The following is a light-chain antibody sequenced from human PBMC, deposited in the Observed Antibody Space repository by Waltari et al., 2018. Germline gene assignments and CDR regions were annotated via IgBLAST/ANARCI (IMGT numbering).Light chain of an antibody. CDR2: GAS. CDR1: QSVSRTF. CDR3: QHYVRLPVT. Sequence: CRARQSVSRTFAWYQQRPGQAPRLLIYGASTRATGIPDRVSGSGSGTDFSLTISRREPEDFAVYYCQHYVRLPVTFGQGTKVEIK. V-gene: IGKV3-20*01. J-gene: IGKJ1*01.